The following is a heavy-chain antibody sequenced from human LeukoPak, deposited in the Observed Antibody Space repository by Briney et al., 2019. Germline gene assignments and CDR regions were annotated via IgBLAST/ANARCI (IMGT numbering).Heavy chain of an antibody. Sequence: PSETLSLTCAVSGGSISSGGYSWSWIRQPPGKGLEWIGYIYHSGSTYYNPSLKSRVTISVDRSKNQFSLKLSSVTAADTAVYYCARGYYGSGSYPYAFDIWGQGTTVSVSS. CDR2: IYHSGST. CDR3: ARGYYGSGSYPYAFDI. V-gene: IGHV4-30-2*01. D-gene: IGHD3-10*01. J-gene: IGHJ3*02. CDR1: GGSISSGGYS.